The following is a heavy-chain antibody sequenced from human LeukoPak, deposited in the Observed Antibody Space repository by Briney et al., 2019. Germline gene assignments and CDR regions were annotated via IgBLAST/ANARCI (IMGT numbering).Heavy chain of an antibody. Sequence: GGSLRLSCAASGFTFSRYWMHWVRQAPGTGLVWVSRINGDGSTTSYADSVKGRFTISRDNAKNTLYLQMNSLRAEDTAVYYCATGNYYDSRGYYTFGHWGQGTLVTVSS. CDR3: ATGNYYDSRGYYTFGH. D-gene: IGHD3-22*01. J-gene: IGHJ4*02. V-gene: IGHV3-74*01. CDR1: GFTFSRYW. CDR2: INGDGSTT.